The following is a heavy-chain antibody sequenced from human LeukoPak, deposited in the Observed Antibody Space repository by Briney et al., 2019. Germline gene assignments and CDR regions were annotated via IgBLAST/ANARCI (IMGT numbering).Heavy chain of an antibody. J-gene: IGHJ4*02. Sequence: GGSLRLSCAASGFTFSSYWMSWVRQAPGKGLEWVAVIWYDGSNKYYADSVKGRFTISRDNSKNTLYLQMNSLRAEDTAVYYCARKHQYYFDYWGQGTLVTVSS. CDR3: ARKHQYYFDY. V-gene: IGHV3-33*08. CDR1: GFTFSSYW. CDR2: IWYDGSNK.